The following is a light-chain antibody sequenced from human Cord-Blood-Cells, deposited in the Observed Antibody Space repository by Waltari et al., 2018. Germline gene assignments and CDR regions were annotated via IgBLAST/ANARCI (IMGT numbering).Light chain of an antibody. Sequence: QSALTQPPSASGSPGQSVTIPCTGTSSDVGGYNYVSWYQQHPGKAPKLMIYEVSKRPSGVPDRFSCSKSGNTASLTVSGLQAEDEADYYCSSYAGSNNVVFGGGTKLTVL. J-gene: IGLJ2*01. CDR3: SSYAGSNNVV. CDR1: SSDVGGYNY. CDR2: EVS. V-gene: IGLV2-8*01.